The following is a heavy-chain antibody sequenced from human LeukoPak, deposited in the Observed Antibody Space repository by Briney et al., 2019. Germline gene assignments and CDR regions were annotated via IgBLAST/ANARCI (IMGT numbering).Heavy chain of an antibody. V-gene: IGHV4-34*01. Sequence: SETLSLTCAVYGGSFSGYYWSWIRQPPGKGLEWIGEINHSGSTNYNPSLKSRVTISVDTSKNQFSLKLSSVTAADTAVYYCARGVHYGSGSYYNSYYYYMDVWGKGTTVTVSS. CDR2: INHSGST. J-gene: IGHJ6*03. CDR1: GGSFSGYY. CDR3: ARGVHYGSGSYYNSYYYYMDV. D-gene: IGHD3-10*01.